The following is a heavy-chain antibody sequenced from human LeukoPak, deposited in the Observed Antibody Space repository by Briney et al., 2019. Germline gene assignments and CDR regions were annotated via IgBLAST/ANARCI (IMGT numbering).Heavy chain of an antibody. Sequence: PGGSLRLSCAASGFTFSSYWMSWVRQAPGKGLEWVANIKQDGSEKYYVDSVKGRFTISRDNAKNSLYLQMNSLRAEDTALYYCAKGVAAAGRDLSFDYWGQGTLVTVSS. J-gene: IGHJ4*02. CDR3: AKGVAAAGRDLSFDY. D-gene: IGHD6-13*01. V-gene: IGHV3-7*03. CDR2: IKQDGSEK. CDR1: GFTFSSYW.